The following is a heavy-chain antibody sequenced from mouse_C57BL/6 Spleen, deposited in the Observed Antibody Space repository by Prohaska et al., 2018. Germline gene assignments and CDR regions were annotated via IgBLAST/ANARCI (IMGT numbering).Heavy chain of an antibody. CDR2: INSDGREI. V-gene: IGHV11-2*01. CDR1: GFTFSGFW. CDR3: MRYGNYWYFDV. J-gene: IGHJ1*03. D-gene: IGHD2-1*01. Sequence: EVQLLETGGGLVQPGGSRGLSCEGSGFTFSGFWMSWVRQTPGKTLEWIGDINSDGREINYAPSIKDRFTIFRDNDKSTLYLQMSNVRSEDTATYFCMRYGNYWYFDVGGTGTTVTVSS.